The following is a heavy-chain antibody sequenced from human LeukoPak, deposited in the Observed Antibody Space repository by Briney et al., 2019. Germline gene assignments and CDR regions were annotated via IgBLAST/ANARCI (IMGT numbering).Heavy chain of an antibody. J-gene: IGHJ4*02. CDR2: INPNSGGT. CDR3: ARDGVQVVQGGNDH. CDR1: GYTFTGYY. V-gene: IGHV1-2*02. D-gene: IGHD3-10*01. Sequence: ASVNASCKASGYTFTGYYMHWVRQAPGQGLEWMGWINPNSGGTNYAQKFQGRVTMTRDTSISTAYMELSRLRSDDTAVYYCARDGVQVVQGGNDHWGQGTLVTVSS.